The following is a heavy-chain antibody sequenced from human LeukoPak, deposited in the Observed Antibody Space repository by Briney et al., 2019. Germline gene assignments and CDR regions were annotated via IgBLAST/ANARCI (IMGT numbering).Heavy chain of an antibody. J-gene: IGHJ4*02. CDR3: AKDGSHYTRFFDY. V-gene: IGHV3-23*01. CDR2: ISGSGGST. D-gene: IGHD4-11*01. CDR1: GFTFSNAW. Sequence: GGSLRLSCAASGFTFSNAWMSWVRQAPGKGLEWVSAISGSGGSTYYADSVKGRFTISRDNSKNTLYLQMNSLRAEDTAVYYCAKDGSHYTRFFDYCGQGTLVTVSS.